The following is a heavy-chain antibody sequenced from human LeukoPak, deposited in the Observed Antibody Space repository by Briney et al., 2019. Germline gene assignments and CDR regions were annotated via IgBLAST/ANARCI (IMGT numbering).Heavy chain of an antibody. Sequence: PSETLSLTCTVSGGSISSYYWSWIRQPPGKGLEWIGYIYYSGSTNYNPSLKSRVTISVDTSKNQFSLKLGSVTAADTAVYYCARTGYYDFWSGYQDNWGQGTLVTVSS. J-gene: IGHJ4*02. CDR2: IYYSGST. V-gene: IGHV4-59*01. CDR1: GGSISSYY. CDR3: ARTGYYDFWSGYQDN. D-gene: IGHD3-3*01.